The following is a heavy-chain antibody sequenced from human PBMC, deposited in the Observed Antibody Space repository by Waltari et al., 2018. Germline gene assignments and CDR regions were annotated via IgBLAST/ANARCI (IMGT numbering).Heavy chain of an antibody. CDR1: GFTFRSYA. J-gene: IGHJ6*02. Sequence: EVQLLESGGGLVQTGGSLRLSCAASGFTFRSYAMGWVRQAPGKGLGWVSGISGSGGSANYAGSVKGRCTIAEDKSKKTLYLQINTRVADETAVYYCAKDTGIFGMVINGRPAPPHYYGMDVWGQGTTVTVS. D-gene: IGHD3-3*01. V-gene: IGHV3-23*01. CDR3: AKDTGIFGMVINGRPAPPHYYGMDV. CDR2: ISGSGGSA.